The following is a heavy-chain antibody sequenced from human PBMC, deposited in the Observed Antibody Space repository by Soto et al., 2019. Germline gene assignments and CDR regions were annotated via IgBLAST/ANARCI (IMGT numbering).Heavy chain of an antibody. V-gene: IGHV3-33*01. CDR1: GFTLNNYG. CDR2: ISHDGNYK. CDR3: ARDRDFVFDY. D-gene: IGHD2-21*01. Sequence: GGSLRLSCAASGFTLNNYGMHWVRQAPGKGLEWVAVISHDGNYKDYGDSVKGRFTISRDISKNALYMQMDSLRAEDTDVYYCARDRDFVFDYWGQGTLVTVSS. J-gene: IGHJ4*02.